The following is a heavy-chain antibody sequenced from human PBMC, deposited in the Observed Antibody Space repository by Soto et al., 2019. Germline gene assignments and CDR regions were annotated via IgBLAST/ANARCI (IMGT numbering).Heavy chain of an antibody. D-gene: IGHD2-21*02. CDR1: GGSISSYY. J-gene: IGHJ4*02. Sequence: PSETLSLTCTVSGGSISSYYWSWIRQPPGKGLEWIGYIYYSGSTNYNPSLKSRVTISVDTSKNQFSLKLSSVTAADTAVYYCAKNSCGGGCPRYYFDFWSQGTLVTVSS. CDR2: IYYSGST. V-gene: IGHV4-59*01. CDR3: AKNSCGGGCPRYYFDF.